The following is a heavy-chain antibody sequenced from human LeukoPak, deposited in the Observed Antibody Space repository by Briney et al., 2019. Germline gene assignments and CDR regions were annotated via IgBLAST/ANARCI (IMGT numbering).Heavy chain of an antibody. V-gene: IGHV3-7*01. J-gene: IGHJ4*02. CDR2: IRDDGSEK. Sequence: GGSLRLSCAASGFTFSAYWMNWVRQAPGKGLEWVANIRDDGSEKDYVDSVKGRFTISRDNAKNSLYLQMSSLRVEDTAVYYCARDTKPEFGNPGFDYWGLGTLVTVSS. CDR3: ARDTKPEFGNPGFDY. CDR1: GFTFSAYW. D-gene: IGHD3-3*01.